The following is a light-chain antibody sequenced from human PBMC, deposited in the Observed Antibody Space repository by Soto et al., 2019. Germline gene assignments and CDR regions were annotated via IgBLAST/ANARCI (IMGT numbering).Light chain of an antibody. V-gene: IGLV2-14*01. J-gene: IGLJ1*01. CDR1: NSDVGLYDF. CDR2: EVS. Sequence: SALTQPASVSWTPGQSITIACTGSNSDVGLYDFVSWYQHHPGRAPKLIVSEVSHRPSGISNRFSGSKSGNTASLTISGLQSEDEADYYCISYTSDDVRYVFGTGTKVTVL. CDR3: ISYTSDDVRYV.